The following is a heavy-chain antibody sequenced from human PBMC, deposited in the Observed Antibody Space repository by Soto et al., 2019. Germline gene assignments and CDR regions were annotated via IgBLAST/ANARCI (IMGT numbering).Heavy chain of an antibody. Sequence: SETLSLTCTVSGGSIRNVYWSWIWQAPGKGLEWIGFIFHSGNAKYNPSLKSRVTISVDTSKNQFSLSLDSVTAADTAVYFCARAHAPTLPFDSWGQGTLVTVSS. CDR1: GGSIRNVY. V-gene: IGHV4-59*01. CDR3: ARAHAPTLPFDS. CDR2: IFHSGNA. D-gene: IGHD2-15*01. J-gene: IGHJ4*01.